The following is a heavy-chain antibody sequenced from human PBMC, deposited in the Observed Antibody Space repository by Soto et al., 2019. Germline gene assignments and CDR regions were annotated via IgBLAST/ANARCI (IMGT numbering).Heavy chain of an antibody. D-gene: IGHD4-4*01. Sequence: KTSETLSLTCAVYGGSFSGYYWSWIRQPPGKGLEWIGEINHSGSTNYNPSLKSRVTISVDTSKNQFSLRLSFVTAADTAVYYCARESQGPNSEVEKPTHPWGQGTLVTVSS. CDR1: GGSFSGYY. V-gene: IGHV4-34*01. CDR2: INHSGST. CDR3: ARESQGPNSEVEKPTHP. J-gene: IGHJ5*02.